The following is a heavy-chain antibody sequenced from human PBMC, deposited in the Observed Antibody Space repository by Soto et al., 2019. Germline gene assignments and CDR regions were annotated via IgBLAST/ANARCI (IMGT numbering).Heavy chain of an antibody. CDR2: IYYSGST. CDR3: ARSTQSQIVAEYFDY. V-gene: IGHV4-39*01. Sequence: SETLSLTCTVSGGSISSSSYYWGWIRQPPGKGLEWIGSIYYSGSTYYNPSLKSRVTISVDTSKNQFSLKLSSVTAADTAVYYCARSTQSQIVAEYFDYWGQGTLVTVSS. J-gene: IGHJ4*02. D-gene: IGHD5-12*01. CDR1: GGSISSSSYY.